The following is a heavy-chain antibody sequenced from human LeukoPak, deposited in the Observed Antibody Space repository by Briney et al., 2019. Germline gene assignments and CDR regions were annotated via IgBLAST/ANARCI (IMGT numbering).Heavy chain of an antibody. CDR1: AFTFSSYW. CDR2: INPDGSSK. CDR3: ARADYRGNYLVY. V-gene: IGHV3-74*01. J-gene: IGHJ4*02. Sequence: PGGSLRLSCAASAFTFSSYWMHWVRQTPGKGLVWVSRINPDGSSKTYADPVKGRFTISRDNAKNTLYLQMNSLRAEDTAVYYWARADYRGNYLVYWGQGTLVTVAS. D-gene: IGHD1-26*01.